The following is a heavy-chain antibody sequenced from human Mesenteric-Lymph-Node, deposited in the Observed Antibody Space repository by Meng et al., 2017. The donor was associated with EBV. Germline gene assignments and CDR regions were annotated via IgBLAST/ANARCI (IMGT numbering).Heavy chain of an antibody. CDR2: FNPIGGGT. D-gene: IGHD4-17*01. J-gene: IGHJ4*02. Sequence: QVQLVQSGAEVKKPGASVKVSXKASGYTFTSYYIHWVRQAPGQGLEWMGIFNPIGGGTTYAQKFQGRVTMTGDTSTSTVYLEVDSLRSEDTAVYYCARAGAEYGVYRTSFDNWGQGTLVTVSS. CDR1: GYTFTSYY. CDR3: ARAGAEYGVYRTSFDN. V-gene: IGHV1-46*01.